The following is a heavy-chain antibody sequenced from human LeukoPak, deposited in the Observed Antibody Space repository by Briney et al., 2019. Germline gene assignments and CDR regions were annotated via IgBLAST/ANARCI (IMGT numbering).Heavy chain of an antibody. Sequence: SVKVSCKASGRTFSSCAISWVRQAPRQGLEWMGGIIPIFGTANYAQKFQGRVTITADESTSTAYMELSSLRSEDTAVYYCARGQYYYDSSGYSLPDYWGQGTLVTVSS. V-gene: IGHV1-69*13. CDR3: ARGQYYYDSSGYSLPDY. CDR2: IIPIFGTA. CDR1: GRTFSSCA. J-gene: IGHJ4*02. D-gene: IGHD3-22*01.